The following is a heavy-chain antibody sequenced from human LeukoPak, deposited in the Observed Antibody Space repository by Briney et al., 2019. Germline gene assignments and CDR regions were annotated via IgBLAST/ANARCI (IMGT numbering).Heavy chain of an antibody. CDR3: ARAGATYNWNYGYYMDV. CDR1: GGSISSGSYY. J-gene: IGHJ6*03. V-gene: IGHV4-61*02. Sequence: SQTLSLTCTVSGGSISSGSYYWSWIRQPAGKGLEWIGRIYTSGSTNYNPSLKSRVTISVDTSKNQFSLKLSSVTAADTAVYYCARAGATYNWNYGYYMDVWGKGTTVTVSS. D-gene: IGHD1-7*01. CDR2: IYTSGST.